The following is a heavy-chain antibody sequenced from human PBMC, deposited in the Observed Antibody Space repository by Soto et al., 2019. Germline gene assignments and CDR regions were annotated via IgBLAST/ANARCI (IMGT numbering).Heavy chain of an antibody. CDR2: IYYSGTT. CDR1: IRTISSSTYY. CDR3: ARPGMATIGAFDI. V-gene: IGHV4-39*01. Sequence: KPSDPLSLTCTASIRTISSSTYYWGWIRQPPGKGLEWIGSIYYSGTTYYSPSLNSRVTMSVDTSKNQFSLRLRSVTAADTAVYYCARPGMATIGAFDIWGQGTMVT. J-gene: IGHJ3*02. D-gene: IGHD5-12*01.